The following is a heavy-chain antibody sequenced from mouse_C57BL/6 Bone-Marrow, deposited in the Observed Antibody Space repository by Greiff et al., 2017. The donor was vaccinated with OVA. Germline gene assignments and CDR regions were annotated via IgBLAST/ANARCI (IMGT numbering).Heavy chain of an antibody. D-gene: IGHD4-1*01. Sequence: VQLVESGAELARPGASVKLSCKASGYTFTSYGISWVKQRTGQGLEWIGEIYPRSGNTYYNEKFKGKATLTADKSSSTAYMELRSLTSEDSAVYFCARGANWDVAGFAYWGQGTLVTVSA. CDR1: GYTFTSYG. CDR2: IYPRSGNT. CDR3: ARGANWDVAGFAY. V-gene: IGHV1-81*01. J-gene: IGHJ3*01.